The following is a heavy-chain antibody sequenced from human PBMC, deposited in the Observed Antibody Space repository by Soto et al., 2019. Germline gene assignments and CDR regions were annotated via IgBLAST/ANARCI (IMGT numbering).Heavy chain of an antibody. V-gene: IGHV3-23*01. D-gene: IGHD1-26*01. CDR3: AKDCGARPKVGATTFEY. Sequence: GGSLRLSCAASGFAFSSYAMSCVRQAPGKGLEWVSAISGSGGSTYCADSVKGRFTISRDNPKNTLYLKMNSLRAEDTAVYYCAKDCGARPKVGATTFEYWGQGTLVTVSS. CDR2: ISGSGGST. CDR1: GFAFSSYA. J-gene: IGHJ4*02.